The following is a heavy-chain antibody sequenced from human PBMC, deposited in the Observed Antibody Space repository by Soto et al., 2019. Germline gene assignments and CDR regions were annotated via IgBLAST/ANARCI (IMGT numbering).Heavy chain of an antibody. CDR2: ISGDSSFI. V-gene: IGHV3-21*01. CDR1: GFTFSTYS. J-gene: IGHJ4*02. CDR3: ARHIAVVPAPIDY. D-gene: IGHD2-2*01. Sequence: VQLVESGGGLVKPGGSLRLSCAASGFTFSTYSMTWVRQAPGKGLEWVSSISGDSSFIYYADSVKGRFTISRDNTKNSLFLQMNSLSSEDTAVYYCARHIAVVPAPIDYWGQGTLVTVSS.